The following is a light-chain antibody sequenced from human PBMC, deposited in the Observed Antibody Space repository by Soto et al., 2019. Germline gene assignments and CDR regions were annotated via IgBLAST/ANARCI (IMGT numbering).Light chain of an antibody. CDR2: DAS. CDR3: QQYNNWPPTWT. V-gene: IGKV3-15*01. CDR1: QSISSN. Sequence: EIVMTQSPATLSVSPGERATLSCRASQSISSNLAWDQQKPGQAPRLLIYDASTRATGIPARFSGSGSGTEFTLTISRLQSEDFVIYYCQQYNNWPPTWTFGQGTKVEI. J-gene: IGKJ1*01.